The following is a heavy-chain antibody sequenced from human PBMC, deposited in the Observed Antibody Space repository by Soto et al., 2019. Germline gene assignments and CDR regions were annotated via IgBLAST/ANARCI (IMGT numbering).Heavy chain of an antibody. J-gene: IGHJ4*02. CDR2: ITQSGHAT. CDR3: ARGIRGYASHGGY. V-gene: IGHV3-11*04. CDR1: GFTFSDYY. D-gene: IGHD5-12*01. Sequence: QVQLVESGGDLVKPGGSLRLSCAASGFTFSDYYMSWIRQTPGKGLEWVSYITQSGHATVYADSVRGRFTISRDNDKNSLYLQMNSLRVDDTGVYYCARGIRGYASHGGYLGQGTLVTVSS.